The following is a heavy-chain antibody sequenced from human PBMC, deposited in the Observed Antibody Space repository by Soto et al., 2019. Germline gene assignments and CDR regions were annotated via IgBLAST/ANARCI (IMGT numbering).Heavy chain of an antibody. D-gene: IGHD2-2*01. CDR1: GFTFGDYA. CDR3: TRDDPDLVVVPAAMDY. CDR2: IRSKAYGGTT. J-gene: IGHJ4*02. V-gene: IGHV3-49*04. Sequence: GGSLRLSCTASGFTFGDYAMSWVRQAPGKGLEWVGFIRSKAYGGTTEYAASVKGRFTISRDDSKSIAYLQMNSLKTEDTAVYYCTRDDPDLVVVPAAMDYWGQGTLVTVSS.